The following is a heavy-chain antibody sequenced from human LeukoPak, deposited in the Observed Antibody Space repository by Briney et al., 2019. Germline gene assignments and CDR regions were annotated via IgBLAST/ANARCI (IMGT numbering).Heavy chain of an antibody. CDR3: ARARRYCSSTSCPAEFDP. Sequence: SETLSLTCTVSGGSISSGGYYWSWIRQHPGKGLEWIGYIYYSGSTYYNPSLKSRVTISVDRSKNQFSLKLSSVTAADTAVYYCARARRYCSSTSCPAEFDPWGQGTLVTVSS. D-gene: IGHD2-2*01. V-gene: IGHV4-31*03. CDR2: IYYSGST. CDR1: GGSISSGGYY. J-gene: IGHJ5*02.